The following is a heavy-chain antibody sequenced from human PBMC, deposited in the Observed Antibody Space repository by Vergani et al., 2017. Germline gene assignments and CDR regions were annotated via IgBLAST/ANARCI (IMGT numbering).Heavy chain of an antibody. CDR2: ISSSSSYI. V-gene: IGHV3-21*01. CDR3: ARGSRLLWFGESTYYFDY. D-gene: IGHD3-10*01. CDR1: GFTFSSYS. Sequence: EVQLVESGGGLVKPGGSLRLPCAASGFTFSSYSMNWVRQAPGKGLEWGSSISSSSSYIYYADSVTGRFTIDRDNAKNSLYLQMNSLRAEDTAVYYCARGSRLLWFGESTYYFDYWGQGTLVTVSS. J-gene: IGHJ4*02.